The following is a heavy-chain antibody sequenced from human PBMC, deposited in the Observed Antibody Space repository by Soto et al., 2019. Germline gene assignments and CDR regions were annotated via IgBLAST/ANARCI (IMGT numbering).Heavy chain of an antibody. CDR1: GGSISSSSYY. D-gene: IGHD6-19*01. Sequence: SETLSLTCTVSGGSISSSSYYWGWIRQPPGKGLEWIGSIYYSGSTYYNPSLKSRVTISVDTSKNQFSLKLSSVTAADTAVYYCARPYSSGGGVDYWGQGTLVTVSS. CDR2: IYYSGST. V-gene: IGHV4-39*01. CDR3: ARPYSSGGGVDY. J-gene: IGHJ4*02.